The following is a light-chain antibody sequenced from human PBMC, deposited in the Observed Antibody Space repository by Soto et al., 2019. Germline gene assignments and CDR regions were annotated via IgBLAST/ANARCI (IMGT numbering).Light chain of an antibody. CDR2: AAS. CDR3: QQFNSYPPDT. Sequence: DVQLTQSPSFLSASIGDRVTITCRASQGISTYLAWYQQKPGKAPKLLSYAASTLQSGTPSRFSGSGSGTEFTLTITSLNPEDFATYSCQQFNSYPPDTFGQGTKLEIK. J-gene: IGKJ2*01. CDR1: QGISTY. V-gene: IGKV1-9*01.